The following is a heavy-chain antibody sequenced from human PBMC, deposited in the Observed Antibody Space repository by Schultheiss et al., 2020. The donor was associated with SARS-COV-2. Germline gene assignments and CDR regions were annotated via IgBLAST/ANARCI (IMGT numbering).Heavy chain of an antibody. Sequence: SQTLSLTCAIAGDSVSSNSAAWTWIRQSPSRGLEWLGRTYYRSKWYYDYAESVKSRITINPDTSKNQFSLQLSSVTPEDTAVYYCARERGSWGMDVWGQGTTVTVSS. D-gene: IGHD3-10*01. CDR2: TYYRSKWYY. V-gene: IGHV6-1*01. CDR3: ARERGSWGMDV. J-gene: IGHJ6*02. CDR1: GDSVSSNSAA.